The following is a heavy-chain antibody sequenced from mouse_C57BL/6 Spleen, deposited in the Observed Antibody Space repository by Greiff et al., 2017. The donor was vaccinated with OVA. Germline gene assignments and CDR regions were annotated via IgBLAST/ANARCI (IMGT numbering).Heavy chain of an antibody. V-gene: IGHV1-82*01. CDR3: ARTLLLRGYFDY. CDR2: IYPGDGDT. J-gene: IGHJ2*01. D-gene: IGHD1-1*01. CDR1: GYAFSSSW. Sequence: VQLQQSGPELVKPGASVKISCKASGYAFSSSWMNWVKQRPGKGLEWIGRIYPGDGDTNYNGKFKGKATLTADKSSSTAYMRLSSLTSEDSAVYFCARTLLLRGYFDYWGQGTTLTVSS.